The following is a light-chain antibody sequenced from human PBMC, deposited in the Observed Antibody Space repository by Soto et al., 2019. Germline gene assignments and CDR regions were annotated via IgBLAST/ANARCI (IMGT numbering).Light chain of an antibody. CDR3: QQYGRSPFT. CDR1: ESVSSSY. Sequence: EIVLTQSPGTLSLSPGERATLSCRASESVSSSYLAWYQQKPGQAPRLLIYGAYNRATGIPDRFSGSGSGTDFTLTISRLEPEDFAVYYCQQYGRSPFTFGPGTKVDIK. CDR2: GAY. V-gene: IGKV3-20*01. J-gene: IGKJ3*01.